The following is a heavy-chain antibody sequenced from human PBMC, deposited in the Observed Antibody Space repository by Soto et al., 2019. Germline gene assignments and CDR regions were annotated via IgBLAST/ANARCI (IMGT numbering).Heavy chain of an antibody. D-gene: IGHD3-3*01. J-gene: IGHJ5*02. CDR3: ARLGFWSGPNWFDP. CDR1: GGSISSSSYY. CDR2: IYYSGST. Sequence: SETLSLTCTVSGGSISSSSYYWGWIRQPPGKGLEWIGSIYYSGSTYYNPSLKSRVTISVDTSKNQFSLKLSSVTAADTAVYYCARLGFWSGPNWFDPWGHGTLVTFSS. V-gene: IGHV4-39*01.